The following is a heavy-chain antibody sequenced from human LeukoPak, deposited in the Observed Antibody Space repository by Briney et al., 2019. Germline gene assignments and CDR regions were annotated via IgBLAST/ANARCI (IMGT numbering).Heavy chain of an antibody. D-gene: IGHD2-15*01. CDR1: GYSISSGFY. V-gene: IGHV4-38-2*01. J-gene: IGHJ4*02. CDR3: ARADRPGGYCRGGSCYTLYPDY. CDR2: IYHSGSP. Sequence: SETLSLTCAVSGYSISSGFYWGWVRQSPGKGLEWIGSIYHSGSPYYNPSLRSRLTISLDTSNNQFSLNLSSVTAEDTAVYYCARADRPGGYCRGGSCYTLYPDYWGQGTLVTVSS.